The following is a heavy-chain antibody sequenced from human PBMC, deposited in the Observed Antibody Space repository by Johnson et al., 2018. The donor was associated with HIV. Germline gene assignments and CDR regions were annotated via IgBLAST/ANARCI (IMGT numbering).Heavy chain of an antibody. Sequence: QVQLVESGGGLVKPGGSLRLSCAASGFTFSDYYMSWIRQAPGKGLEWVSYITSSGSSIYYADSVKGRFTISRDNAKNSLYLQMNSLKSEDTAVYFCARRAYTSGWYAAFDLWGQGTMVTVSS. CDR2: ITSSGSSI. J-gene: IGHJ3*01. CDR1: GFTFSDYY. D-gene: IGHD6-19*01. V-gene: IGHV3-11*01. CDR3: ARRAYTSGWYAAFDL.